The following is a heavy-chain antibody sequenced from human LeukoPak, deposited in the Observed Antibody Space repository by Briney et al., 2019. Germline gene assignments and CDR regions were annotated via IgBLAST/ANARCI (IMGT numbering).Heavy chain of an antibody. Sequence: GGSLRLSCVASGFSFSDHWMNWFRQAPGKGLEWVATIKKDGSEQYYVDSMKGRLTISRDNAKNSVYLQIHNLRAEDTAVYYCARVLGWLQSDYWGQGTLVTVSS. J-gene: IGHJ4*02. D-gene: IGHD5-24*01. CDR2: IKKDGSEQ. CDR1: GFSFSDHW. CDR3: ARVLGWLQSDY. V-gene: IGHV3-7*01.